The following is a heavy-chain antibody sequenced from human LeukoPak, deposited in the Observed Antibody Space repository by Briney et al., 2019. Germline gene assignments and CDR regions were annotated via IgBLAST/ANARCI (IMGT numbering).Heavy chain of an antibody. V-gene: IGHV4-59*01. CDR3: ARVAYCGGDCYPFDQ. CDR1: GGSISVYH. CDR2: IYYSGST. Sequence: SETLSLTCTVSGGSISVYHWSWIRQPPRKGLEWIGYIYYSGSTNTNPSLKSRVTISVDTSKNHFSLKLSSVTAADTAVYYCARVAYCGGDCYPFDQWGQGTLVTVSS. J-gene: IGHJ4*02. D-gene: IGHD2-21*02.